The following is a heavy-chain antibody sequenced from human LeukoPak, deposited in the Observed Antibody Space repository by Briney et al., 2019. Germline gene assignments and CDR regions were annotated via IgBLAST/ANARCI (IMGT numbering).Heavy chain of an antibody. J-gene: IGHJ4*02. CDR1: GYTFTGYY. CDR2: INPNSGGT. CDR3: AINKDVAAAGHFDY. D-gene: IGHD6-13*01. V-gene: IGHV1-2*02. Sequence: ASVKVCCKASGYTFTGYYMHWVRQAPGQGLEWMGWINPNSGGTNYAQKFQGRVTMTRDTSISTAYMELSRLRSDDTAVYYCAINKDVAAAGHFDYWGQGTLVTVSS.